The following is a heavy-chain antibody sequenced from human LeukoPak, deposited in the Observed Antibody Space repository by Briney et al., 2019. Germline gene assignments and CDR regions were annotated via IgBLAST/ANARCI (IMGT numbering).Heavy chain of an antibody. V-gene: IGHV3-30*18. D-gene: IGHD3-22*01. CDR2: ISYDGSNK. CDR3: AKEPHYYYDSTGYYDY. J-gene: IGHJ4*02. Sequence: GRSLRLFCEASGSTVSSYGIHWVRQAPGKGLEWVAVISYDGSNKYYADSVKGRFTISRDNSKNTLYLQMNSLRAEDTAVYYCAKEPHYYYDSTGYYDYWGQGTLVTVSS. CDR1: GSTVSSYG.